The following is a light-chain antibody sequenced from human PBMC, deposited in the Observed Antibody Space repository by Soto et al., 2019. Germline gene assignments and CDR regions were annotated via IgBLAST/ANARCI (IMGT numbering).Light chain of an antibody. CDR1: SGSVSTSYY. Sequence: QAVVTQEPSFSVSPGRTVTLTCGLSSGSVSTSYYPSWYQQTPGQAPRTLIYSTNTRSSGVPYCFSGYILGNKAALNITGAKAVDESDYYCVLYMGSGIWVFGGGTKLSVL. CDR2: STN. J-gene: IGLJ3*02. V-gene: IGLV8-61*02. CDR3: VLYMGSGIWV.